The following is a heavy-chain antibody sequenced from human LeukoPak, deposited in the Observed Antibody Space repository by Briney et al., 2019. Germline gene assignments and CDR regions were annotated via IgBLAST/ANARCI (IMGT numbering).Heavy chain of an antibody. CDR2: ISSSSSSYT. V-gene: IGHV3-11*06. Sequence: GGSLRLSCVASGFTFSDYYMSWIRQAPGKGLEWVSYISSSSSSYTNYADSVKGRFTISRDNAKNSLYLQMNSLRAEDTAVYYCARDERERGYSYGLYYFDYWGQGTLVTVSS. CDR1: GFTFSDYY. CDR3: ARDERERGYSYGLYYFDY. D-gene: IGHD5-18*01. J-gene: IGHJ4*02.